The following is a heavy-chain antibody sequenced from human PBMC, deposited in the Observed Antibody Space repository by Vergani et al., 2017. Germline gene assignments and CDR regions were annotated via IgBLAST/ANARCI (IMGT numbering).Heavy chain of an antibody. CDR3: AQSRQLAYYFDY. CDR2: ISGSGGST. D-gene: IGHD6-13*01. Sequence: EVQLVESGGGLVKPGGSLRLSCAASGFTFSSYAMSWVRQAPGKGLEWVSAISGSGGSTYYADSVKGRFTISRDNSKNTLYLQMNSLRAEDTAVYYCAQSRQLAYYFDYWGQGTLVTVSS. J-gene: IGHJ4*02. V-gene: IGHV3-23*04. CDR1: GFTFSSYA.